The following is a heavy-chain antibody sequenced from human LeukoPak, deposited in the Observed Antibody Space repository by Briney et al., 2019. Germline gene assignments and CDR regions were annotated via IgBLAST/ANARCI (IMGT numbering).Heavy chain of an antibody. CDR1: GFTFSSYA. Sequence: PGGSLRLSCAASGFTFSSYAMSWVRQAPGKGLEWVSAISGSGASTYYADSVKGRFTISRDNSKNTLYLQMNSLRAEDTAVYYCAKDFSAYYYGSGSYPCFDYWGQGALVTVSS. CDR2: ISGSGAST. D-gene: IGHD3-10*01. CDR3: AKDFSAYYYGSGSYPCFDY. V-gene: IGHV3-23*01. J-gene: IGHJ4*02.